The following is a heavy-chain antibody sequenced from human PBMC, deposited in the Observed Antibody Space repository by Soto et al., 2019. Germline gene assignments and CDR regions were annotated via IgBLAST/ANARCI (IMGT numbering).Heavy chain of an antibody. CDR3: ARAHYGDYGYGMDV. V-gene: IGHV4-59*11. CDR2: IYYSGST. CDR1: GGPISSISNHY. J-gene: IGHJ6*02. D-gene: IGHD4-17*01. Sequence: SETLSLTCTVSGGPISSISNHYCSWFRLPPGKGLEWIGYIYYSGSTNYNPSLKSRVTISVDTSKNQFSLKLSSVTAADTAVYYCARAHYGDYGYGMDVWGQGTTVTVSS.